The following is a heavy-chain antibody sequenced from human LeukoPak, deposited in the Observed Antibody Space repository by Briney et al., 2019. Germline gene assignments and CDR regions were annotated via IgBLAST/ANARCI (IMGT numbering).Heavy chain of an antibody. V-gene: IGHV3-23*01. Sequence: GGSLRLSCAASGFTFSSYGMSWVRQAPGKGLEWVSAISGSGGSTYYADSVKGRFTISRDNSKNTLYLQMNSLRAEDTAVYYCANADDSSGYSDPFDYWGQGTLVTVSS. CDR1: GFTFSSYG. J-gene: IGHJ4*02. CDR3: ANADDSSGYSDPFDY. D-gene: IGHD3-22*01. CDR2: ISGSGGST.